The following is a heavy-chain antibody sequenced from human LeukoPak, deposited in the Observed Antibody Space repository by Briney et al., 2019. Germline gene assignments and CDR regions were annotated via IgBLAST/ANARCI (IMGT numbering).Heavy chain of an antibody. CDR1: GDSVSSNSVT. D-gene: IGHD3-22*01. J-gene: IGHJ3*02. Sequence: SQTLSLTCAISGDSVSSNSVTWNWIRQSPSRGLEWLGRTYYRSKWYNDYAVSVKSRIIVNPDTSKNQFSLQLNSVTPEDTAVYNCARGNSGSHAYDIWGQGTMVTVSS. CDR3: ARGNSGSHAYDI. CDR2: TYYRSKWYN. V-gene: IGHV6-1*01.